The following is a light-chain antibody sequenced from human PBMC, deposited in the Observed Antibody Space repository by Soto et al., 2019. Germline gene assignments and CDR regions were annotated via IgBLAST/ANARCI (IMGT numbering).Light chain of an antibody. CDR2: DVS. J-gene: IGKJ5*01. Sequence: AIQLTQSPSSLSASVGDRGTITCRASQDISSALAWYQQKPGKAPKLLIYDVSSLESGVPSRFSGSSSGTDFTLTILSLQPEDFATYFCQQFNSYFSLTGGQGTRLEIK. V-gene: IGKV1-13*02. CDR1: QDISSA. CDR3: QQFNSYFSLT.